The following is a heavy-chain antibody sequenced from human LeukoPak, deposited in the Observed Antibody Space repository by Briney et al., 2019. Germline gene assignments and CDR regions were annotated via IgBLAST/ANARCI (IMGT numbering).Heavy chain of an antibody. Sequence: PGGSLRLSCAASGFSFSSYEMNWVRQAPGKGLEWVSYISSSSSTTYYGGSVKGRISISRDNAKNSLYLQMNSLRAEDTAVYYCARGGFGSDSRGYSPTIFEYWGQGTLVTVSS. J-gene: IGHJ4*02. CDR3: ARGGFGSDSRGYSPTIFEY. CDR1: GFSFSSYE. CDR2: ISSSSSTT. D-gene: IGHD3-22*01. V-gene: IGHV3-48*03.